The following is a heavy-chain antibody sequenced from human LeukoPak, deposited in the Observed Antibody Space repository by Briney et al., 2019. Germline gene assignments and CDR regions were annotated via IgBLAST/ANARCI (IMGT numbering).Heavy chain of an antibody. Sequence: GGSLSLSCAASVFIFHDYAMHWVRHAPGKGLEWVSGISWNSGSIRYADSVKGRFTISRDNAKNTLYLQRNSLRAEDTALYYCAKGSGELLWSAFDIWGQGTMVTVSS. D-gene: IGHD1-26*01. CDR2: ISWNSGSI. CDR3: AKGSGELLWSAFDI. V-gene: IGHV3-9*01. CDR1: VFIFHDYA. J-gene: IGHJ3*02.